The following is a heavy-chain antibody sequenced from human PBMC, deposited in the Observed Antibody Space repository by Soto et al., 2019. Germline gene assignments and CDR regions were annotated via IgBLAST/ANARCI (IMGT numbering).Heavy chain of an antibody. J-gene: IGHJ4*02. V-gene: IGHV1-46*01. Sequence: ASVKVSCKASGYTFTGYYMHWVRQAPGQGLEWMGIINPSGGSTSYAQKFQGRVTMTRDTSTSTVYMELSSLRSADTAVYYCARFTGITVGGLDWELDSLDYWGQGLLVTVSS. CDR2: INPSGGST. CDR1: GYTFTGYY. CDR3: ARFTGITVGGLDWELDSLDY. D-gene: IGHD2-21*01.